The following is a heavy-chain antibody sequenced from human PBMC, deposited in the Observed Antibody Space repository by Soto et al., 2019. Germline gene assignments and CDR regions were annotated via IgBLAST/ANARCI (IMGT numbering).Heavy chain of an antibody. V-gene: IGHV4-59*01. J-gene: IGHJ4*02. Sequence: SETLSLTCTISRVSLSTYYWSWIRQPPGKGLEWIGYVSYSGSTNYNPSLKNRVTISLDTSRNQFSLKVTSVSAADTALYYCARDRLAAAGAGLNYWGQGTLVTVSS. CDR3: ARDRLAAAGAGLNY. D-gene: IGHD6-13*01. CDR1: RVSLSTYY. CDR2: VSYSGST.